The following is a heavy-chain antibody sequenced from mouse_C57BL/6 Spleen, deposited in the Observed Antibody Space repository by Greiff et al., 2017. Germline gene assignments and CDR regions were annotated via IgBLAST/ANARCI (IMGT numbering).Heavy chain of an antibody. J-gene: IGHJ1*03. V-gene: IGHV1-85*01. D-gene: IGHD1-1*01. Sequence: VQLQQSGPELVKPGASVKLSCKASGYTFTSYDINWVKQRPGQGLEWIGWIYPRDGSTKYNEKFKGKATLTVDTSSSTAYMELHSLTSEDSAVYFCARREGLTTVVSDVWGTGTTVTVSS. CDR1: GYTFTSYD. CDR3: ARREGLTTVVSDV. CDR2: IYPRDGST.